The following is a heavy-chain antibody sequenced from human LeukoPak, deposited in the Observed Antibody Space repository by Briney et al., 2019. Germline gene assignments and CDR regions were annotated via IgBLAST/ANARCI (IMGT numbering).Heavy chain of an antibody. D-gene: IGHD6-13*01. J-gene: IGHJ4*02. V-gene: IGHV4-59*01. CDR1: GGSISSYY. Sequence: PSETLSLTCTVSGGSISSYYWSWLRQPPGKGLEGIGYIYYSGSTNYNPSLKSRVTISVDTSKNQFSLKLSSVTAADTAVYYCARVPHSSSWLFFDYWGQGTLVTVSS. CDR2: IYYSGST. CDR3: ARVPHSSSWLFFDY.